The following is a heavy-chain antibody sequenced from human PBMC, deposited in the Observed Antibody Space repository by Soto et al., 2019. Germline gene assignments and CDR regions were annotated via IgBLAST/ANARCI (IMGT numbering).Heavy chain of an antibody. CDR3: TTTVTIMVRGVIYYMDV. D-gene: IGHD3-10*01. Sequence: EVQLVESGGGLVKPGGSLRLSCAASGFTFSNAWMSWVRQAPGKGLAWVGRIKSKTDGGTTDYAAPVKGRFTISRDDSKNTLYLQINSLKTEDTAVYYCTTTVTIMVRGVIYYMDVWVKGTTVIVSS. CDR1: GFTFSNAW. V-gene: IGHV3-15*01. CDR2: IKSKTDGGTT. J-gene: IGHJ6*03.